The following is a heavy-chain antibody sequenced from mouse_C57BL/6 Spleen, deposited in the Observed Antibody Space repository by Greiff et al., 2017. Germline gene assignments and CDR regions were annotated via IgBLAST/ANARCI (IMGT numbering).Heavy chain of an antibody. CDR3: AREALGTGTGYFDV. Sequence: VKLMESGAELARPGASVKLSCKASGYTFTSYGISWVKQRTGQGLEWIGEIYPRSGNTYYNEKFKGKATLTADKSSSTAYMELRSLTSEDSAVYFCAREALGTGTGYFDVWGTGTTVTVSS. CDR2: IYPRSGNT. CDR1: GYTFTSYG. D-gene: IGHD4-1*01. J-gene: IGHJ1*03. V-gene: IGHV1-81*01.